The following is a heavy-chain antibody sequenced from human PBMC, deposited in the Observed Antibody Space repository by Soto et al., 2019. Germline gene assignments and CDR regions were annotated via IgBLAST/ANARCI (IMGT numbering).Heavy chain of an antibody. Sequence: QVQLQESGSGLVEPSQTLSLTCTVSGGSISDGYYWTWIRQHPGKGLEWIGSVSDSRRTSYNTSLTLRLTISVDTSNNQYSLTQRSVPVADMAVYYCARRDRSCFSYWLDTWGQGALFTVSS. CDR1: GGSISDGYY. CDR3: ARRDRSCFSYWLDT. J-gene: IGHJ5*02. CDR2: VSDSRRT. V-gene: IGHV4-31*03. D-gene: IGHD3-22*01.